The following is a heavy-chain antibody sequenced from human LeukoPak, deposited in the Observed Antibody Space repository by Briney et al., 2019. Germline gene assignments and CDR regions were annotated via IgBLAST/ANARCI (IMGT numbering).Heavy chain of an antibody. Sequence: SQTLSLTCAIFGDSVSSNSAAWNWIRQSPSRGLEWLGRTYYMSKWYNDYAVSVKSRITMNPDTSKNQFSLQLNSVTPEDTAVYYCARWNHASHWFDPWGQGTLVTVSS. D-gene: IGHD1-14*01. CDR2: TYYMSKWYN. J-gene: IGHJ5*02. V-gene: IGHV6-1*01. CDR1: GDSVSSNSAA. CDR3: ARWNHASHWFDP.